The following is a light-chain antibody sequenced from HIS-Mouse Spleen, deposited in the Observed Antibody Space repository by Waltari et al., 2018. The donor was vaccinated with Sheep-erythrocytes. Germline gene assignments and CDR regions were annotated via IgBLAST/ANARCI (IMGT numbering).Light chain of an antibody. CDR2: QDS. V-gene: IGLV3-1*01. J-gene: IGLJ2*01. Sequence: SYELTQPPSVSVSPGQTASITCSGDKLGDKYACWYHQKPGQSPVLVIYQDSKRPSGIPVRCSGSNSGNTATLTISGTQAMDEADYYCQAWDSSTVVFGGGTKLTVL. CDR1: KLGDKY. CDR3: QAWDSSTVV.